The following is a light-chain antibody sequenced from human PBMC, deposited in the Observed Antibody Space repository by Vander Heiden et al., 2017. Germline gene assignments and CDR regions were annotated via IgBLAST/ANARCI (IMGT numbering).Light chain of an antibody. CDR1: QSVLYSSNNKNY. CDR2: WAS. Sequence: DILMTQSPDSLAVSLGERATINCKSSQSVLYSSNNKNYLAWYQQKPGQPPKLLIYWASTRESGVPDRFSPRGSGTDFTLTISSLQAEDVAVYYCQQDYSTPPTFGQGTKVEIK. J-gene: IGKJ1*01. CDR3: QQDYSTPPT. V-gene: IGKV4-1*01.